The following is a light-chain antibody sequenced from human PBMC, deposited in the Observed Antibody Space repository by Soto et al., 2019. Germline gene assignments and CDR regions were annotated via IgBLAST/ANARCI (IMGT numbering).Light chain of an antibody. V-gene: IGKV3-15*01. CDR3: QQYNDWPRT. Sequence: DIVMTQSPDTLSVSPGERATLSCRASQSVSSDLVWYQQKPGQAPRLLIFGVSTRATGIPARFSGSGSGTEFTLTISSLQSEDFAVYYCQQYNDWPRTFGQGTKVDNK. J-gene: IGKJ1*01. CDR1: QSVSSD. CDR2: GVS.